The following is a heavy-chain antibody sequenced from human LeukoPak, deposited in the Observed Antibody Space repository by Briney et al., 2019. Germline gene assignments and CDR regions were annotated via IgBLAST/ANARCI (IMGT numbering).Heavy chain of an antibody. V-gene: IGHV3-48*03. CDR1: GFTFSSYE. Sequence: GGSLRLSCAASGFTFSSYEMNWVRQAPGKGLEWVSYISSSGSTIYYADSVKGRFTISRDNSKNTLYLQMNSLRAEDTAVYYCAKGGGSYDSSAFDIWGQGTMVTVSS. J-gene: IGHJ3*02. D-gene: IGHD1-26*01. CDR2: ISSSGSTI. CDR3: AKGGGSYDSSAFDI.